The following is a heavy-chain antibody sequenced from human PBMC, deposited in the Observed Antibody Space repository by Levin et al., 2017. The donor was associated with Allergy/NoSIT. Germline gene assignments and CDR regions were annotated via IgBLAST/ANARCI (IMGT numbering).Heavy chain of an antibody. J-gene: IGHJ6*03. D-gene: IGHD6-6*01. V-gene: IGHV4-34*01. CDR3: ARVGLGGYSSSSAGHYYYYYMDV. CDR2: INHSGST. Sequence: SETLSLTCAVYGGSFSGYYWSWIRQPPGKGLEWIGEINHSGSTNYNPSLKSRVTISVDTSKNQFSLKLSSVTAADTAVYYCARVGLGGYSSSSAGHYYYYYMDVWGKGTTVTVSS. CDR1: GGSFSGYY.